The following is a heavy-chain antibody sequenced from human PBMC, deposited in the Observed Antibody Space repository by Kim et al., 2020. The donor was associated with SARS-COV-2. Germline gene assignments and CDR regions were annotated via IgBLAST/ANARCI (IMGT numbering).Heavy chain of an antibody. V-gene: IGHV1-8*01. CDR1: GYTFTNYD. J-gene: IGHJ6*02. CDR2: MNVNSGNT. Sequence: ASVKVSCKASGYTFTNYDITWVRQAAGQGLEWMGWMNVNSGNTGYAQNFQGRVTMTRNKSISTAYMELRSLRSDDTAVYYCARGEEKVAYFTMGVWGQGT. CDR3: ARGEEKVAYFTMGV. D-gene: IGHD1-26*01.